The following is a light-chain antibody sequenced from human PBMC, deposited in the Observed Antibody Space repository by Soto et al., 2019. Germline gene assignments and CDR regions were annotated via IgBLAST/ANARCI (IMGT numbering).Light chain of an antibody. V-gene: IGLV2-14*01. CDR2: EVS. Sequence: QSALTQPASVSGSPGQSISISCTGSSSDVGGYNHVSWYQQHPGKAPKLLIYEVSNRPSGVSSRFSGSKSANTASLTISGLQAEDEADYYCLSYAGSYIYVFGTGTKLTVL. CDR3: LSYAGSYIYV. CDR1: SSDVGGYNH. J-gene: IGLJ1*01.